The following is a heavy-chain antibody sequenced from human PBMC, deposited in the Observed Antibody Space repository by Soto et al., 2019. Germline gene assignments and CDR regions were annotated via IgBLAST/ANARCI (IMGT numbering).Heavy chain of an antibody. CDR3: AREVAAASQGPDYYYYGMDV. CDR1: GFTFSSYS. Sequence: GGFLRLSCAASGFTFSSYSMNWVRQAPGKGLEWVSSISSSSSYIYYADSVKGRFTISRDNAKNSLYLQMNSLRAEDTAVYYCAREVAAASQGPDYYYYGMDVWGQGTTVTVSS. J-gene: IGHJ6*02. D-gene: IGHD6-13*01. CDR2: ISSSSSYI. V-gene: IGHV3-21*01.